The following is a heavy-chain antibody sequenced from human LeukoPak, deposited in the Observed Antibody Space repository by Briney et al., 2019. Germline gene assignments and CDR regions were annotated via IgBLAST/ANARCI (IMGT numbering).Heavy chain of an antibody. V-gene: IGHV1-2*02. CDR2: INPNSGGT. D-gene: IGHD3-22*01. CDR1: GYTFNGHY. J-gene: IGHJ6*03. Sequence: ASVKVSCKASGYTFNGHYMHWVRQAPGQGLEWMGCINPNSGGTKYAQKFQDRVTMTRDTSISTAYMELSRLRSDDTAVYYCARLHYYDSSGYYSSYYYYMDVWGKGTTVTVSS. CDR3: ARLHYYDSSGYYSSYYYYMDV.